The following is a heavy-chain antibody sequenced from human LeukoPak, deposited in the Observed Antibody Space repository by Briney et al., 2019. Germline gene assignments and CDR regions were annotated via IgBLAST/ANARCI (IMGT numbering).Heavy chain of an antibody. CDR1: GGSISSGDYY. CDR2: IYYSGST. CDR3: AREVTSNWFDP. Sequence: SQTLSLTCTISGGSISSGDYYWSWIRQPPGKSLEWIGYIYYSGSTYYNPSLKSRVTISVDTSKNQFSLQLSSVTAADTAVYYCAREVTSNWFDPWGQGTLVTVSS. V-gene: IGHV4-30-4*08. J-gene: IGHJ5*02. D-gene: IGHD3-10*01.